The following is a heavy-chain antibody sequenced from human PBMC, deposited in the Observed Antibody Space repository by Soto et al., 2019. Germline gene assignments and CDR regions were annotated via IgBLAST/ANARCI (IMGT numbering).Heavy chain of an antibody. V-gene: IGHV4-34*01. D-gene: IGHD6-13*01. CDR3: ARIAAAGRAGDYYYGMDG. Sequence: SETLPLTCAVSREFFSGYYWSWIREHPGQGLEWIGEINHSGSTNYNPSLKSRVTISVDTSKNQFSLKLSPVTAPDTAVYYCARIAAAGRAGDYYYGMDGQGQGSTGTVSS. CDR2: INHSGST. J-gene: IGHJ6*02. CDR1: REFFSGYY.